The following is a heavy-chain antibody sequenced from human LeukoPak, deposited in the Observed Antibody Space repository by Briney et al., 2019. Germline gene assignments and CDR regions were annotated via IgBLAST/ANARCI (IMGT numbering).Heavy chain of an antibody. D-gene: IGHD3-10*01. CDR3: ARDGEYYYGSGSYFDY. J-gene: IGHJ4*02. CDR1: GFTFSSYA. CDR2: ISYDGSNK. V-gene: IGHV3-30-3*01. Sequence: GGSLRLSCAASGFTFSSYAMHWVRQAPGKGLEWAAVISYDGSNKYYADSVKGRFTISRDNSKNTLYLQMNSLRAEDTAVYYCARDGEYYYGSGSYFDYWGQGTLVTVSS.